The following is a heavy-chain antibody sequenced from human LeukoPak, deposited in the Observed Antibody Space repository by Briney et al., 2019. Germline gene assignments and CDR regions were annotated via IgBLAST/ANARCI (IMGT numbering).Heavy chain of an antibody. CDR3: AREAGYYDILTGYYPYYFDY. V-gene: IGHV4-59*12. J-gene: IGHJ4*02. CDR2: IHYSGST. Sequence: PSETLSLTCTVSGGSISNYYWSWIRQPPGKGLEWIGYIHYSGSTYYNPSLKSRVTISVDTSKNQFSLKLSSVTAADTAVYYCAREAGYYDILTGYYPYYFDYWAREPWSPSPQ. CDR1: GGSISNYY. D-gene: IGHD3-9*01.